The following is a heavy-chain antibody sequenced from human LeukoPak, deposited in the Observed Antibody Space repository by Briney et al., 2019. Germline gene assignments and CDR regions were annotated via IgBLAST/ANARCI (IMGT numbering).Heavy chain of an antibody. CDR3: ARDRRCSSTSCYYFDY. J-gene: IGHJ4*02. V-gene: IGHV4-4*02. Sequence: SGTLSLTCAVSGGSISSSNWWSWVRQPPGKGLEWIGEIYHSGSTNYNPSLKSRVTISVDKSKNQFSLKLSSVTVADTAVYYCARDRRCSSTSCYYFDYWGQGTLVTVSS. D-gene: IGHD2-2*01. CDR2: IYHSGST. CDR1: GGSISSSNW.